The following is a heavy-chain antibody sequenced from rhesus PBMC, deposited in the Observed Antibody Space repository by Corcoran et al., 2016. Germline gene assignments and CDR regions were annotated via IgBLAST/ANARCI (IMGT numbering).Heavy chain of an antibody. CDR3: ARSVGYFDY. J-gene: IGHJ4*01. D-gene: IGHD2-15*01. CDR1: GGSISSGYG. Sequence: QVQLQESGPGLVKPSETLSLTCAVSGGSISSGYGWSWIRQPPGKGLEWIGYIDGSSGNTYYNPSLKSGVTSSKDTAKNQVSLKLSSVTAADTAVYYGARSVGYFDYWGQGVLVTVSS. CDR2: IDGSSGNT. V-gene: IGHV4S7*01.